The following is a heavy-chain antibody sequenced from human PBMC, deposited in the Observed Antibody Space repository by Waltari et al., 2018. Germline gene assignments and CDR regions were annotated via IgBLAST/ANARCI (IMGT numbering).Heavy chain of an antibody. CDR1: GFTFSSYA. CDR2: ISGSGGST. CDR3: AKDQGSAVVVIAFVDY. D-gene: IGHD2-21*01. J-gene: IGHJ4*02. V-gene: IGHV3-23*04. Sequence: EVQLVESGGGLVQPGGSLRLSCAASGFTFSSYAMSWVRQAQGKGLEWVSAISGSGGSTYYADSVKGRFTISRDNSKNTLYLQMNSLRAEDTAVYYCAKDQGSAVVVIAFVDYWGQGTLVTVSS.